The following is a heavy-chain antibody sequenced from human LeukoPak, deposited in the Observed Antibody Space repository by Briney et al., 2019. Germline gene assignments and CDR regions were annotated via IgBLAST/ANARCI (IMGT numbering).Heavy chain of an antibody. V-gene: IGHV1-2*04. CDR2: INPNSGGT. Sequence: ASVKVSCKASGYTFTGYYMHWVRQAPGQGLEWMGWINPNSGGTNYAQKFQGWVTMTRDTSISTAYMELSRLRSEDTAVYYCARPGKYCSSTSCQYYFDYWGQGTLVTVSS. D-gene: IGHD2-2*01. J-gene: IGHJ4*02. CDR1: GYTFTGYY. CDR3: ARPGKYCSSTSCQYYFDY.